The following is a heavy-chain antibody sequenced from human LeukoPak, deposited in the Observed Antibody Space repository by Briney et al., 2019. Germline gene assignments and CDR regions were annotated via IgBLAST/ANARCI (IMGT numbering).Heavy chain of an antibody. CDR3: ARFGVDYDMDV. CDR2: IHYSGGP. D-gene: IGHD3-16*01. CDR1: GASISGHY. V-gene: IGHV4-59*11. Sequence: PSETLSLTCTVSGASISGHYWTWIRQPPGKGLEWIGPIHYSGGPDYNPSLKSRVTISVDKSKNQRSLKVTSVTGADTAVYYCARFGVDYDMDVWGQGTTVTVSS. J-gene: IGHJ6*02.